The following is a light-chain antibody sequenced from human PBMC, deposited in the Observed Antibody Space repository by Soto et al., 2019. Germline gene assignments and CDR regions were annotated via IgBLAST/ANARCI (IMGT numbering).Light chain of an antibody. CDR1: SSNIGARYD. CDR2: GNS. J-gene: IGLJ1*01. CDR3: QSYDSSLSGYDV. V-gene: IGLV1-40*01. Sequence: QSVLTQPPSVSGAPGQRVTISCTGSSSNIGARYDVHWYQQLPGTAPKLLIYGNSNRPSGVPDRFSGSKSGTSASLAITGLQAEDEADYYCQSYDSSLSGYDVFGTGTKLTVL.